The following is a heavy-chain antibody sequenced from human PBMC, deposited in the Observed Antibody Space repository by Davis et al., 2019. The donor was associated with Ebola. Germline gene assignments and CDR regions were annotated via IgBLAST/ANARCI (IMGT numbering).Heavy chain of an antibody. D-gene: IGHD1-26*01. J-gene: IGHJ6*02. CDR2: IIPILGIA. V-gene: IGHV1-69*04. CDR3: ARDLGVGATHYYYYYGMDV. Sequence: SVKVSCKASGGTFSSYAISWVRQAPGQGLEWMGRIIPILGIANYAQKFQGRVTITADKSTSTAYMELSSLRSEDTAVYYCARDLGVGATHYYYYYGMDVWGQGTTVTVSS. CDR1: GGTFSSYA.